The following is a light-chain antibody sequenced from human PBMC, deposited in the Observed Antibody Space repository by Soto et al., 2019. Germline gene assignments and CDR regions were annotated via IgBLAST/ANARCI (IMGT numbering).Light chain of an antibody. CDR2: GNS. CDR1: SSNIGAGYD. Sequence: QSVLTQSPSVSGAPGQRVTISCTGSSSNIGAGYDVHWYQQLPGTAPKLLIYGNSNRPSGVPDRFSGSKSGTSASLAITGLQAEDEADYYCQSYDSSLFVFGTGTKVTVL. J-gene: IGLJ1*01. CDR3: QSYDSSLFV. V-gene: IGLV1-40*01.